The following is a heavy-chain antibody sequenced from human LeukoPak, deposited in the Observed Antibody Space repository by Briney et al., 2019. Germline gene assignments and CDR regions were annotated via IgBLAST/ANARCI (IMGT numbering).Heavy chain of an antibody. Sequence: GGSLRLSCAASGFTVSSNYMSWVRQAQGKGLEWVSVIYSGGSTYYADSVKGRFTISRDKSKNTLYLQMNSLRAEDTAVYYCARGSNYPKAYFDYWGQGTLVTVSS. D-gene: IGHD3-10*01. CDR3: ARGSNYPKAYFDY. CDR2: IYSGGST. V-gene: IGHV3-53*01. CDR1: GFTVSSNY. J-gene: IGHJ4*02.